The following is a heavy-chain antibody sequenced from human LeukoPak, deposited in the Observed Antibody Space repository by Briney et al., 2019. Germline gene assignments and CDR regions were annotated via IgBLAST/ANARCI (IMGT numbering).Heavy chain of an antibody. CDR3: ARDLGAMVTFGAFDI. V-gene: IGHV3-48*03. CDR2: IDSSGNTI. J-gene: IGHJ3*02. D-gene: IGHD5-18*01. Sequence: GGSLRLSCGASGFTFSSYAMAWVRQAPGKGLEWVSYIDSSGNTIYYADSVKGRFTISRDDAKNSLYLQMNSLRAEDTAVYYCARDLGAMVTFGAFDIWGQGTMVTVSS. CDR1: GFTFSSYA.